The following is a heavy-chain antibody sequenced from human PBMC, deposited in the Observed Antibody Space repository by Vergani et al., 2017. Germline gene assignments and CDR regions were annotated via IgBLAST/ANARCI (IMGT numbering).Heavy chain of an antibody. V-gene: IGHV4-59*01. CDR2: IYYSGST. CDR3: ARGEGAYCGGDCDSSGPPPPIYYFDY. CDR1: GGSISSYY. Sequence: QVQLQESGPGLVKPSETLSLTCTVSGGSISSYYWSWIRQPAGKGLEWIGYIYYSGSTNYNPSLKSRVTISVDTSKNQFSLKLSSVTAADTAVYYCARGEGAYCGGDCDSSGPPPPIYYFDYWGQGTLVTVSS. J-gene: IGHJ4*02. D-gene: IGHD2-21*01.